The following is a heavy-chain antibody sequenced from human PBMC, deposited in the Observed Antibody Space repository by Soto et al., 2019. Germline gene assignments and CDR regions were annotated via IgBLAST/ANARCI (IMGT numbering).Heavy chain of an antibody. CDR1: GVSISSYY. D-gene: IGHD2-2*01. CDR3: ARARGYCSSTSCYSLRGYYYYYMDV. J-gene: IGHJ6*03. V-gene: IGHV4-59*12. CDR2: IYYSGST. Sequence: SETLSLTCTVSGVSISSYYWSWIRQPPGKGLEWIGYIYYSGSTNYNPSLKSRVTISVDTSKNQFSLKLSSVTAADTAVYYCARARGYCSSTSCYSLRGYYYYYMDVWGKGTTVTVSS.